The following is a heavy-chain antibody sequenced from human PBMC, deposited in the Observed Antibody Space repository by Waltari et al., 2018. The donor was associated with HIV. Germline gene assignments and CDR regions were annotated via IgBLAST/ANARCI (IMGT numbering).Heavy chain of an antibody. D-gene: IGHD1-26*01. Sequence: EEQLVESGGGLVQPGGSLRLSCVASGFIFGEYWMSWVRQAPGKMLAWVANVKPDETEKYYGDSLRGRVTISRDNVKNSLYLQMNRVGAEDTAGYYCVRNSEKYPHAFDIWATGQWSPSL. V-gene: IGHV3-7*01. CDR2: VKPDETEK. CDR3: VRNSEKYPHAFDI. CDR1: GFIFGEYW. J-gene: IGHJ3*02.